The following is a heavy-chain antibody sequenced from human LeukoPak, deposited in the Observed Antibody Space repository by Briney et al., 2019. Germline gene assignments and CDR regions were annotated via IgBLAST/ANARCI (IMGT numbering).Heavy chain of an antibody. CDR1: GFTFSSYG. V-gene: IGHV3-30*18. D-gene: IGHD6-19*01. Sequence: GGSLRLSCAASGFTFSSYGMHWVRQAPGKGLEWVAVISYDGSNKYYADSVKGRFTISRDNSKNTLYLQMNSLRAEDTAVYYCAKDQGRYSSGWTWGQGTLVSVSS. CDR2: ISYDGSNK. J-gene: IGHJ4*02. CDR3: AKDQGRYSSGWT.